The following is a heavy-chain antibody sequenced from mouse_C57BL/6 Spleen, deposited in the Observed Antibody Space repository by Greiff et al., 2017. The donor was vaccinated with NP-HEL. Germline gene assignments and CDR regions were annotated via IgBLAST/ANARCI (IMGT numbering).Heavy chain of an antibody. CDR1: GYTFTDHT. Sequence: QVQLQQSDAELVKPGASVKISCKVSGYTFTDHTIHWMKQRPEQGLEWIGYIYPRDGSTKYNEKFKGKATLTADKSSSTAYMQLNSLTSEDSAVYFCARLGGSSYHPYAMDYWGQGTSVTVSS. CDR3: ARLGGSSYHPYAMDY. D-gene: IGHD1-1*01. V-gene: IGHV1-78*01. CDR2: IYPRDGST. J-gene: IGHJ4*01.